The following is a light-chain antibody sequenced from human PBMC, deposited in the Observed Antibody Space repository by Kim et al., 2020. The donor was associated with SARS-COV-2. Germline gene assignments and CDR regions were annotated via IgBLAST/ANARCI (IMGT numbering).Light chain of an antibody. J-gene: IGKJ1*01. Sequence: VSPGERVTLSCRASQSSSSNLAWYQQKPGQAPRVLIYAASTRATDIPARFSGSVSGPDFTLTISSLQSEDFALYYCQQYNNWPRTFGQGTKVDIK. V-gene: IGKV3-15*01. CDR2: AAS. CDR3: QQYNNWPRT. CDR1: QSSSSN.